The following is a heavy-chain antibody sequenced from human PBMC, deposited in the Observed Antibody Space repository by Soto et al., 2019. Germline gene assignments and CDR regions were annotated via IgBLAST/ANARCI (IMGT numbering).Heavy chain of an antibody. CDR3: ARGPFCGGDCYFSV. J-gene: IGHJ4*02. CDR2: IYSSGTT. V-gene: IGHV4-4*07. D-gene: IGHD2-21*02. Sequence: SETLSLTCTVAGGSISSFYWSWVRQPAGKGLEWIGRIYSSGTTNYNPSLKSRVTMSVDTSTDQFSLKLTSVTAADTAVYFCARGPFCGGDCYFSVWGQGTQVTVSS. CDR1: GGSISSFY.